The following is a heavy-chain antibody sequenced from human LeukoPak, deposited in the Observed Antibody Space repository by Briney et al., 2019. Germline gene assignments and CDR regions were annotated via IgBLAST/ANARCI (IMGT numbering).Heavy chain of an antibody. CDR3: ARDREVPTPDEYFEH. V-gene: IGHV3-7*01. CDR2: IKQDGSEK. J-gene: IGHJ1*01. CDR1: GFTLSTYW. Sequence: PGGSLRLSCAASGFTLSTYWMTWVRQAPGKGLEWVANIKQDGSEKYYVDSVKGRFTVSRDNAKNSVFLLMNSLRADDTAVYYCARDREVPTPDEYFEHWGQGTLVTVSS. D-gene: IGHD5-24*01.